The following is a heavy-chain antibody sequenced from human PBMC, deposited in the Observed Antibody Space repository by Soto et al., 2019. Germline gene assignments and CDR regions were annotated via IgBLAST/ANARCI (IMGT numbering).Heavy chain of an antibody. Sequence: SVKVSCKASGYTFTSYYMHWVRQAPGQGLEWMGIIIPIFGTANYAQKFQGRVTITADESTSTAYMELSGLRSEDTAVYYCARDMITFGGVIGSHFDYWGQGTLVTVSS. CDR1: GYTFTSYY. CDR2: IIPIFGTA. J-gene: IGHJ4*02. CDR3: ARDMITFGGVIGSHFDY. D-gene: IGHD3-16*02. V-gene: IGHV1-69*13.